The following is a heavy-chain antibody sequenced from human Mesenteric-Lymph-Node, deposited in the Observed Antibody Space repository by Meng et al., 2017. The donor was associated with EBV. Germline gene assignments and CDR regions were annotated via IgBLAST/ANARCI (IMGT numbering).Heavy chain of an antibody. CDR3: ARDHTSGWFDP. V-gene: IGHV3-11*01. Sequence: QVQLVGSGGGLVEPGGSLRLSCAASGFTFSDYYMSWIRQAPGKGLEWVSYISSSGSTKYYADSVKGRFTISRDNVKKSLFLQMNSLRAEDTAVYYCARDHTSGWFDPWGQGTLVTVPS. J-gene: IGHJ5*02. CDR2: ISSSGSTK. D-gene: IGHD6-19*01. CDR1: GFTFSDYY.